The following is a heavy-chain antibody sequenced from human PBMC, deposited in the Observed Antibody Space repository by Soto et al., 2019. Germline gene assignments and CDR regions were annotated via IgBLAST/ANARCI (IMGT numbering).Heavy chain of an antibody. CDR2: INHSGST. D-gene: IGHD7-27*01. J-gene: IGHJ5*02. Sequence: QVQLQQWGAGLLKPSETLSLTCAVYGGSFSGYYWRWIRQPPGKGLEWIGEINHSGSTNYNPSLKSRVTISVDTSKNQFSLKLSSVTAADAAVYYCWGHSLGNRNWFDLWGQGTLVTVSS. CDR3: WGHSLGNRNWFDL. V-gene: IGHV4-34*01. CDR1: GGSFSGYY.